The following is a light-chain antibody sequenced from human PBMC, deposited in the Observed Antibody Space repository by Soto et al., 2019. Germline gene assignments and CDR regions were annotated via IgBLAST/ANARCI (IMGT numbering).Light chain of an antibody. V-gene: IGLV3-21*04. CDR3: QVWDSSSDHVV. J-gene: IGLJ2*01. Sequence: SYELTQPPSVSVAPGKTARITCGGNNIGSKSVHWYQQKPGQAPVLVIYYDSDRPSGIPERFSGSNSGNTATLTISRGEAXXXXXXYXQVWDSSSDHVVFGGGT. CDR1: NIGSKS. CDR2: YDS.